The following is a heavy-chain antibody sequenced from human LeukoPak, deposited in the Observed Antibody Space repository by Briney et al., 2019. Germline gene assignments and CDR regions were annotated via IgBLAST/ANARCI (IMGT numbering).Heavy chain of an antibody. CDR3: ARAEGSDSLNYYGMDV. CDR2: ISSDGSKK. V-gene: IGHV3-30-3*01. D-gene: IGHD2-21*02. CDR1: GFTFSRYA. J-gene: IGHJ6*02. Sequence: GGSLRLSCAASGFTFSRYAVHWVRQAPGKGLEWGAVISSDGSKKYYADSVKGRFTISRDNSKNTLYLQVNSLRAEDTAVYYCARAEGSDSLNYYGMDVWGQGTTVTVSS.